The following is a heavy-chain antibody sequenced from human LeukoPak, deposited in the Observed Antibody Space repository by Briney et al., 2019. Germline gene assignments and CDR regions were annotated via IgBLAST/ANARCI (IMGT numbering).Heavy chain of an antibody. CDR1: GGSISSSY. J-gene: IGHJ4*02. D-gene: IGHD6-13*01. CDR2: RYFSGAT. V-gene: IGHV4-59*05. CDR3: ARQTDSSTWSQGRFYFDY. Sequence: SETLSLTCTVSGGSISSSYWSWIRQPPGKGLEWIGSRYFSGATYYNPSLKSRVTISVDTSKNQFSLNLTSVTAADTALYYCARQTDSSTWSQGRFYFDYWGRGTLVTVSS.